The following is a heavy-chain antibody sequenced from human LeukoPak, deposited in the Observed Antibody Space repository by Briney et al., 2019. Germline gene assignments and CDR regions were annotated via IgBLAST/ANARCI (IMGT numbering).Heavy chain of an antibody. J-gene: IGHJ4*02. CDR1: GFIFSNNI. CDR2: ISADGGDI. V-gene: IGHV3-23*01. CDR3: AKDPPHSDRSIYSDNS. D-gene: IGHD3-22*01. Sequence: PGGSLRLSCAASGFIFSNNIMNWVRQAPGKGLEWVSVISADGGDIYYADSVNDRFTISRDNSKNTLHLQMDSLRAEDTAVYYCAKDPPHSDRSIYSDNSWGQGTLVTVSS.